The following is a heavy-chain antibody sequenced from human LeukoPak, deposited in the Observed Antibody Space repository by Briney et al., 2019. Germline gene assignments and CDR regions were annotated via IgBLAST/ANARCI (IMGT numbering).Heavy chain of an antibody. D-gene: IGHD2-2*01. Sequence: PSETLSLTCTVSGGSISSYYWSWIRQPAGKGLEWIGRIYTSGSTNYNPSLKSRVTMSVDTSKNQLSLKLTSVTAADTAVYYCARVGYCSSTSCYYFDYWGQGTLVTVSS. CDR1: GGSISSYY. CDR2: IYTSGST. CDR3: ARVGYCSSTSCYYFDY. J-gene: IGHJ4*02. V-gene: IGHV4-4*07.